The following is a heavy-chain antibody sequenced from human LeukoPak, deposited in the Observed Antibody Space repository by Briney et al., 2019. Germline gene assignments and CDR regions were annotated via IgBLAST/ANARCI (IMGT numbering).Heavy chain of an antibody. V-gene: IGHV1-69*05. Sequence: SVKVSCKASGGTFSSYAISWVRQAPGQGLEWMGGIIPIFGTANYAQKFQGRVTITTDESTSTAYMELSSLRSEDTAVYYCAGVVVPAAMRYYYYYMDVWGKGTRSPSP. D-gene: IGHD2-2*01. CDR1: GGTFSSYA. CDR2: IIPIFGTA. J-gene: IGHJ6*03. CDR3: AGVVVPAAMRYYYYYMDV.